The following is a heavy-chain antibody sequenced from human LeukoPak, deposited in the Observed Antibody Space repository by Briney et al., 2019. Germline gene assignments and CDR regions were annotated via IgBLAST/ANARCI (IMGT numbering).Heavy chain of an antibody. Sequence: PGGSLRLSCAASGFTFSNYAMHWVRQAPGKGLEWVSTIDGPTFRTHYADSVMGRFTISRDNSKNTLYLQMNSLRAEDTAVYYCAGGDYYWGQGTLVTVSS. V-gene: IGHV3-23*01. CDR1: GFTFSNYA. J-gene: IGHJ4*02. D-gene: IGHD4-17*01. CDR2: IDGPTFRT. CDR3: AGGDYY.